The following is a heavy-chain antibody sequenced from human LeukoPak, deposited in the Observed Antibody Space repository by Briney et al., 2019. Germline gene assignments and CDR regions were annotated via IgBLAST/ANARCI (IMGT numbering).Heavy chain of an antibody. D-gene: IGHD1-20*01. CDR2: IYTSGST. CDR1: GGSISSGSYY. V-gene: IGHV4-61*02. Sequence: SETLSLTCTVSGGSISSGSYYWSWIRQPAGKGLEWIGRIYTSGSTNYNPSLKSRVTISVDTSKNQFSLKLSSVTAADTAVYYCARETYNWNRAWYFDLWGRGTLVTVSS. CDR3: ARETYNWNRAWYFDL. J-gene: IGHJ2*01.